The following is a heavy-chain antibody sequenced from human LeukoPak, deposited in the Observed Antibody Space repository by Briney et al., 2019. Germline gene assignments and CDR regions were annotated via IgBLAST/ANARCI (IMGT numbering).Heavy chain of an antibody. CDR3: ARVIYSGWEGELSD. J-gene: IGHJ4*02. CDR1: GFTFSSYW. V-gene: IGHV3-74*01. CDR2: INSDGSTT. D-gene: IGHD6-19*01. Sequence: GGSLRLSCAASGFTFSSYWMHWVRQAPGKGLVWFTRINSDGSTTTYADSVMGRFTISRDNAKSSLYLQMNSLRAEDTAVYYCARVIYSGWEGELSDWGQGTLVSVSS.